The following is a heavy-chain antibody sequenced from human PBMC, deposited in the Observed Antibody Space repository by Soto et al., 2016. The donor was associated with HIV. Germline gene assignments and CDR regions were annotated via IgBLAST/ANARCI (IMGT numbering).Heavy chain of an antibody. D-gene: IGHD2-15*01. CDR1: GYTFTSYD. V-gene: IGHV1-8*03. CDR2: MNPNSGNT. CDR3: ARLSTYCSGGSCPPGYTGMDV. Sequence: QVQLVQSGAEVKKPGASVKVSCKASGYTFTSYDINWVRQATGQGLEWMGWMNPNSGNTGYAQKFQGRVTITRNTSISTAYMELSSLRSEDTAVYYCARLSTYCSGGSCPPGYTGMDVWGQGTTVTVSS. J-gene: IGHJ6*02.